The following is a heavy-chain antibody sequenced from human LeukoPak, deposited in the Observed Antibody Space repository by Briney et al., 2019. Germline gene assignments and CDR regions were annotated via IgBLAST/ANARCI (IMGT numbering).Heavy chain of an antibody. Sequence: PGGSLRLSCAASGFTFSSYAMHWVRQAPGKGLEWVAVISYDGSNKYYADSVTGRFTISRDNSKNTLYLQMNSLRAEDTAVYYCAKAASDILTGYFDYWGQGTLVTVSS. CDR2: ISYDGSNK. CDR3: AKAASDILTGYFDY. V-gene: IGHV3-30*04. J-gene: IGHJ4*02. CDR1: GFTFSSYA. D-gene: IGHD3-9*01.